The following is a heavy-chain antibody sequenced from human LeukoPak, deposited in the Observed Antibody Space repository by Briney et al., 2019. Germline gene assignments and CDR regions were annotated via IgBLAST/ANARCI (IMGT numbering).Heavy chain of an antibody. CDR3: ARQGGGLVIDY. J-gene: IGHJ4*02. CDR1: GYSISSGYF. V-gene: IGHV4-38-2*01. CDR2: IYHSGTT. D-gene: IGHD3/OR15-3a*01. Sequence: PSETLSLTCAVSGYSISSGYFWGWIRQPLGKGLEWIGTIYHSGTTYYNPSLKSRATTSADTSKNEFSLKLSSVTAADTAVYYCARQGGGLVIDYWGQGTLVTVSS.